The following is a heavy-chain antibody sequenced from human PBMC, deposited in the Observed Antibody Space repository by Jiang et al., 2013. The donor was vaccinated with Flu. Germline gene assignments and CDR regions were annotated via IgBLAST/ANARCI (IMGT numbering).Heavy chain of an antibody. J-gene: IGHJ2*01. CDR2: IVPILGTT. D-gene: IGHD4-17*01. V-gene: IGHV1-69*01. CDR1: GGTFSNYG. Sequence: SGAEVKKPGSSVKVSCKPSGGTFSNYGINWVRQAPGQGLEWMGGIVPILGTTNYPQKFQGRVTLTADDSTSTAYMELSSLRSEDTAVYYCARLTPDRGDYGDHLWHYYFDLWGRGTLVTVSS. CDR3: ARLTPDRGDYGDHLWHYYFDL.